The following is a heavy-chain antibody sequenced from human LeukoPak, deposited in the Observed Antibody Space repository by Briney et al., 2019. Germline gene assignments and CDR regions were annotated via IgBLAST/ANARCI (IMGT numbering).Heavy chain of an antibody. Sequence: SGTLSPPRPVPGCPLRSYYLSWLPQPPRKGPEWIWPIHTSGSTNYNPSLKSRVTMSVDTSKNQFSLKLSSVTAADTAVYYCARITMVRGVIPDHDAFDIWGQGTMVTVSS. V-gene: IGHV4-4*07. CDR1: GCPLRSYY. CDR3: ARITMVRGVIPDHDAFDI. D-gene: IGHD3-10*01. J-gene: IGHJ3*02. CDR2: IHTSGST.